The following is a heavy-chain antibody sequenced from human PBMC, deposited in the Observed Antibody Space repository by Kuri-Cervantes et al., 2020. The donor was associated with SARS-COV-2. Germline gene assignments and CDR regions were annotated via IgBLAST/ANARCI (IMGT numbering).Heavy chain of an antibody. V-gene: IGHV5-51*01. CDR3: ARRAYGEEVDYYYMDV. D-gene: IGHD4-17*01. CDR2: IYPGDSDT. CDR1: GYSFTNYW. Sequence: KVSCKGSGYSFTNYWIGWVRQMPGKGLEWMGIIYPGDSDTRYSPSFQGQVTISAAKSINTAFLQWSSLKASDTAIYYCARRAYGEEVDYYYMDVWGKGTAVTVSS. J-gene: IGHJ6*03.